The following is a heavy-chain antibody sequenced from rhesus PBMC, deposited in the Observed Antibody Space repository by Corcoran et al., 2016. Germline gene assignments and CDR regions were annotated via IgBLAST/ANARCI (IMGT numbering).Heavy chain of an antibody. Sequence: QVQLQESGPGVVKPSETLSLTCAVSGGSISDSYWWSWIRQPPGKGLAWSGDNYGSSTSTNYNPSLKSRVTISKDTSKDQFSLKLSSVTAADTAVYYCATSDVWGRGVLVTVSS. J-gene: IGHJ5-2*02. CDR1: GGSISDSYW. V-gene: IGHV4S10*01. CDR2: NYGSSTST. CDR3: ATSDV.